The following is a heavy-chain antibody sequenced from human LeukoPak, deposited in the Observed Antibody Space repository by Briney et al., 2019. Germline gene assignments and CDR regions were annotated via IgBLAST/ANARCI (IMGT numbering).Heavy chain of an antibody. Sequence: GGSLRLSCAASGFTFSSVSFNWLHQGPGKRQEWVSSINTVASYIYYADSVRGRFTISRDNAKNSLYLQMNSLRAEDTGVYYCARLRRNSDKSGFYYYYDYWGQGTLVTVSS. CDR2: INTVASYI. J-gene: IGHJ4*02. CDR3: ARLRRNSDKSGFYYYYDY. D-gene: IGHD3-22*01. V-gene: IGHV3-21*06. CDR1: GFTFSSVS.